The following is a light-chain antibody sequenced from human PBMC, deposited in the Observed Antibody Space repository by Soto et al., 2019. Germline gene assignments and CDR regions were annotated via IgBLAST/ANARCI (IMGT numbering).Light chain of an antibody. V-gene: IGKV1-33*01. CDR1: HDIRNY. Sequence: STSSRSSSVRDSFTSTCQASHDIRNYLNWYQQKPGQAPKLLIHDASRLQTGVPSRFSGSGSGTDFIFTITSLQPDDIATYHCQQYDNLPLTFGGGSIVDVK. CDR3: QQYDNLPLT. J-gene: IGKJ4*01. CDR2: DAS.